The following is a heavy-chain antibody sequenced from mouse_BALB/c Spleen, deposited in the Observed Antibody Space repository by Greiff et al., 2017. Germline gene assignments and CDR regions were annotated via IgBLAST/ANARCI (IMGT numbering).Heavy chain of an antibody. CDR2: ISCYNGAT. CDR1: GYSFTGYY. D-gene: IGHD1-1*01. CDR3: ARQNDYYEGTWFAY. Sequence: LVKTGASVKISCKASGYSFTGYYMHWVKQSHGKSLEWIGYISCYNGATSYNQKFKGKATFTVDTSSSTAYMQLNSLTSEDSAVYYCARQNDYYEGTWFAYWGQGTLVTVSA. J-gene: IGHJ3*01. V-gene: IGHV1S34*01.